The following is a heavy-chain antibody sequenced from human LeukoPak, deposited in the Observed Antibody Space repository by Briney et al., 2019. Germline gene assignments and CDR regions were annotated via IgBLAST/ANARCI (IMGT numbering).Heavy chain of an antibody. J-gene: IGHJ4*02. CDR3: ARDHSQWGYFDY. CDR2: ISAYNGNT. V-gene: IGHV1-18*01. Sequence: ASVKVSCKASGYTFTSYGISWVRQAPGQGLEWMGWISAYNGNTNYAEKLQGRVTMTTDTSTSTAYMELRSLRSDDTAVYYCARDHSQWGYFDYWGQGTLVTVSS. CDR1: GYTFTSYG. D-gene: IGHD1-26*01.